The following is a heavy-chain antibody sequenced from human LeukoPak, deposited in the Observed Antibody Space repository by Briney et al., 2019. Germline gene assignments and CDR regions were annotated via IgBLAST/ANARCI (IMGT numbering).Heavy chain of an antibody. CDR1: GFTFSSYS. D-gene: IGHD2-2*01. CDR2: ISSSSYI. Sequence: SGGSLRLSCAASGFTFSSYSMNWVRQAPGKGLEWVSSISSSSYIYYADSVKGRFTISRDNANNPLYLQMNSLRAEDTAVYYCARGGSTSCYYRYWGQGTLVTVSS. CDR3: ARGGSTSCYYRY. V-gene: IGHV3-21*01. J-gene: IGHJ4*02.